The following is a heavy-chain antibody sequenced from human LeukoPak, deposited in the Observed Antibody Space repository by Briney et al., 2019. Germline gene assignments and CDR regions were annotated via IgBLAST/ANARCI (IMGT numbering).Heavy chain of an antibody. Sequence: SETLSLTCAVYGGSFSGYYWSWIREPPGKGLEWIGEINHSGSTNYNPSLKSRVTISVDTSKNQFSLKLSSVTAADTAVYYCARGSTHCDILTGYYANWFDPWGQGTLVTVSS. J-gene: IGHJ5*02. CDR3: ARGSTHCDILTGYYANWFDP. CDR2: INHSGST. V-gene: IGHV4-34*01. CDR1: GGSFSGYY. D-gene: IGHD3-9*01.